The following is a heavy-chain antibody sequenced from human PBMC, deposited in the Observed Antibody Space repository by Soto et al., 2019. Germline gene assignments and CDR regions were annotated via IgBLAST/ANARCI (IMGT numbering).Heavy chain of an antibody. CDR1: GFTFSTYG. Sequence: PGGSLRLSCAASGFTFSTYGFHWVRQAPGKGLEWVSAISGSGGSTYYADSVKGRFTISRDNSKNTLYLQMNSLRAEDTAVYYCAKAGVGTSLNWFDPWGQGTLVTVSS. CDR3: AKAGVGTSLNWFDP. V-gene: IGHV3-23*01. CDR2: ISGSGGST. D-gene: IGHD2-2*01. J-gene: IGHJ5*02.